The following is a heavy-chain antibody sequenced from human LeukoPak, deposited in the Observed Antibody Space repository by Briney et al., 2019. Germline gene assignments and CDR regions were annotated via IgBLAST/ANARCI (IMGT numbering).Heavy chain of an antibody. D-gene: IGHD3-9*01. Sequence: GGSLRLACAASGFTVSSYEIDWVRQAPGKGLEWVAYISSSGSIIYFADSVKGRFPISRDNAQNSLYLQMNSLRAEDTAVYYCARDGGRLRYFDWLWHAFDIWGQGTMVTVSS. J-gene: IGHJ3*02. CDR2: ISSSGSII. CDR1: GFTVSSYE. V-gene: IGHV3-48*03. CDR3: ARDGGRLRYFDWLWHAFDI.